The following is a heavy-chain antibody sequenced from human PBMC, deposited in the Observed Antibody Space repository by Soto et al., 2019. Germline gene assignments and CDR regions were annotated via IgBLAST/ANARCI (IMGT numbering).Heavy chain of an antibody. Sequence: SETLSLTCTVSGASISSYFWSWIRQPPGKGLEWIAYIYDSGSTNYNPSLKSRVTILLDTSKKQFSLRLSSVTAAVTAVYYCASLVRGYSSGASHHFDYWGQGALVTVSS. CDR3: ASLVRGYSSGASHHFDY. CDR2: IYDSGST. CDR1: GASISSYF. D-gene: IGHD5-18*01. V-gene: IGHV4-59*01. J-gene: IGHJ4*02.